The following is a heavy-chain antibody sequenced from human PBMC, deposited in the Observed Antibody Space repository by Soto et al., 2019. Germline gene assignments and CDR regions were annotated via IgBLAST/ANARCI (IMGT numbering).Heavy chain of an antibody. Sequence: ASVKVSCKASGGTFSSSSISWVRQAPGQGLEWMGRIIPILGIANHAQKFQGRVTITADKSTDTAYMDLSSLRSEDTAVYYCVRSNGTYRDYSYYSGMDVWGQGTTVTVSS. CDR3: VRSNGTYRDYSYYSGMDV. J-gene: IGHJ6*02. CDR1: GGTFSSSS. CDR2: IIPILGIA. D-gene: IGHD1-26*01. V-gene: IGHV1-69*02.